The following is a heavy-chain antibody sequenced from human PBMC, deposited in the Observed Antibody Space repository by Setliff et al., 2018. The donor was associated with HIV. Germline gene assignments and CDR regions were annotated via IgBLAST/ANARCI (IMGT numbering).Heavy chain of an antibody. CDR2: TYYRSKWYN. CDR1: GDSVSSNSAA. J-gene: IGHJ5*02. CDR3: AREGMIMWGLTYFDP. Sequence: SQTLSLTCVISGDSVSSNSAAWNWIRQSPSRGLEWLGRTYYRSKWYNDYAASVQSRITISPDTSKNQFSLHLNSVTPEDTAVYYCAREGMIMWGLTYFDPWGQGTLVTVSS. D-gene: IGHD3-22*01. V-gene: IGHV6-1*01.